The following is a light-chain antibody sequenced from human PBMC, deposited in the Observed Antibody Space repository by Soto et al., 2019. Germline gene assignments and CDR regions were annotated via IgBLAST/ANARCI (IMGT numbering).Light chain of an antibody. V-gene: IGKV1-39*01. CDR3: QQSHTTPFT. Sequence: DIQMTQSPSSLSASVGDRVTITCRASQNINTYLNWFQQKPGKAPKLLIYAASNLQSGVPSRFSGSGSQTDFTLTISSLQPEDFATYYCQQSHTTPFTFGQGTNLEIK. CDR2: AAS. J-gene: IGKJ2*01. CDR1: QNINTY.